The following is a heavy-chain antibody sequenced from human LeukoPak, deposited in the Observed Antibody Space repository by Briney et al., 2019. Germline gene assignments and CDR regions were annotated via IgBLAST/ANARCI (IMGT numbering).Heavy chain of an antibody. V-gene: IGHV1-69*13. CDR1: GGTFSSYA. CDR2: IIPIFGTA. CDR3: ASWIVVVPAAGGRAYYYYGMDV. D-gene: IGHD2-2*01. J-gene: IGHJ6*02. Sequence: SVTVSCTASGGTFSSYAISWVRQAPGQGLEWMGGIIPIFGTANYAQKFQGRVTITADESTSTAYMELSSLRSEDTAVYYCASWIVVVPAAGGRAYYYYGMDVWGQGTTVTVSS.